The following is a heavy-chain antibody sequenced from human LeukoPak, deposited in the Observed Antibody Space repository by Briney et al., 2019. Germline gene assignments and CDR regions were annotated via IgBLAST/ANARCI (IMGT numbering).Heavy chain of an antibody. CDR1: GFTFSSYW. V-gene: IGHV3-7*01. Sequence: PGGSLRLSYAASGFTFSSYWMSWVRQAPGKGLEWVANIKQDGSEKYYVDSVKGRFTISRDNAKNSLYLQMNSLRAEDTAVYYCARDNYYDSSGYPDWGQGTLVTVSS. D-gene: IGHD3-22*01. CDR3: ARDNYYDSSGYPD. CDR2: IKQDGSEK. J-gene: IGHJ4*02.